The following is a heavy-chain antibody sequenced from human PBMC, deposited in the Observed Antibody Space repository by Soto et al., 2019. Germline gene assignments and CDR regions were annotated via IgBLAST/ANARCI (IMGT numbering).Heavy chain of an antibody. V-gene: IGHV3-33*01. J-gene: IGHJ4*02. Sequence: GSQSHCYGASELNFIGHVMHWVLQAPGKGLESVAVIWFAGDKKYYADSVKGRFTISRDNPKNTLNLQMNSLRVEDTALYYCARDKGYRSLEYWGQGTLVTVSS. CDR2: IWFAGDKK. D-gene: IGHD4-4*01. CDR1: ELNFIGHV. CDR3: ARDKGYRSLEY.